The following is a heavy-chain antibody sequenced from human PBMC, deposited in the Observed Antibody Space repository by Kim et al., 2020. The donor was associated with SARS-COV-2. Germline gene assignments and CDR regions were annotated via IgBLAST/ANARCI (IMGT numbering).Heavy chain of an antibody. CDR1: GFTFSSYA. CDR3: AKGEGFFDWLFPFDY. J-gene: IGHJ4*02. D-gene: IGHD3-9*01. V-gene: IGHV3-23*03. Sequence: GGSLRLSCAASGFTFSSYAMRWVRQAPGKGLEWVSVIYSGGSSTYYADSVKGRFTISRDNSKNTLYLQMNSLRAEDTAVYYCAKGEGFFDWLFPFDYWGQGTLVTVSS. CDR2: IYSGGSST.